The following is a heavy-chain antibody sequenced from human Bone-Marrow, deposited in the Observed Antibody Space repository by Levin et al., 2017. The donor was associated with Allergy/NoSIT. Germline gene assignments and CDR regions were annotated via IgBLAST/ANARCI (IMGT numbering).Heavy chain of an antibody. V-gene: IGHV4-59*01. CDR2: IYYSGST. J-gene: IGHJ6*02. CDR3: ARVVYSSSWHVMDV. CDR1: GGSISSYY. D-gene: IGHD6-13*01. Sequence: PSETLSLTCTVSGGSISSYYWSWIRQPPGKGLEWIGYIYYSGSTNYNPSLKSRVTISVDTSKNQFSLKLSSVTAADTAVYYCARVVYSSSWHVMDVWGQGTTVTVSS.